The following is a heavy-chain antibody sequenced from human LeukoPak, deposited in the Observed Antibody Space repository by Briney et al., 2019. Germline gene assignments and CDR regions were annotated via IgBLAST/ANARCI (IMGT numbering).Heavy chain of an antibody. CDR2: ISGSGGST. CDR1: GFTFSSYG. D-gene: IGHD3-10*01. J-gene: IGHJ4*02. V-gene: IGHV3-23*01. CDR3: AKDQRYYGSGSFDY. Sequence: GGSLRLSCAASGFTFSSYGVSWVRQAPGKGLEWVSAISGSGGSTYYADSVKGRFTNSRDNSKNTLYLQMNSLRAEDTVVYYCAKDQRYYGSGSFDYWGQGTLVTVSS.